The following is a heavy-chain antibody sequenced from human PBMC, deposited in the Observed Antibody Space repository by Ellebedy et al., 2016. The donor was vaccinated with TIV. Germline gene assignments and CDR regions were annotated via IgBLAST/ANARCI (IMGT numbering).Heavy chain of an antibody. V-gene: IGHV3-66*01. Sequence: GESLKISCAASGFTVSSNYMSWVRQAPGKGLEWVSVIYSGGSTYYAASVKGRFTISRDNAKNMFYLQMNSLRAEDTAVYYCTRDPTSRGSLAGTRHVFDIWGQGTMVTVS. CDR2: IYSGGST. CDR1: GFTVSSNY. J-gene: IGHJ3*02. D-gene: IGHD6-19*01. CDR3: TRDPTSRGSLAGTRHVFDI.